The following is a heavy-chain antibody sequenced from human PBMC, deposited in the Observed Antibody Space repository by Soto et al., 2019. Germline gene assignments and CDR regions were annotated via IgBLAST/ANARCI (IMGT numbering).Heavy chain of an antibody. CDR3: ASRHYGSGSYSGY. Sequence: GGSLRLSCAASGFTFSSYSMNWVRQAPGKGLEWVSSISSSSSYIYYADSVKGRFTISRDSAKNSLYLQMNSLRAEDTAVYYCASRHYGSGSYSGYWGQGTLVTVSS. CDR2: ISSSSSYI. J-gene: IGHJ4*02. CDR1: GFTFSSYS. V-gene: IGHV3-21*01. D-gene: IGHD3-10*01.